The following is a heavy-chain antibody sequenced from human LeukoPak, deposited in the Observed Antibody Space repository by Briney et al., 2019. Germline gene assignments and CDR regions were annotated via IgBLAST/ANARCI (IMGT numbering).Heavy chain of an antibody. CDR3: TRELLSLHQGLDS. CDR2: VSSNVNKM. CDR1: GFTFSSHT. V-gene: IGHV3-21*06. J-gene: IGHJ5*01. D-gene: IGHD2/OR15-2a*01. Sequence: GGSLRLSCAASGFTFSSHTMNWVRQAPGKGLEWVACVSSNVNKMYYAESVRGRFTVSRDNAGNSLSLQMNSLRAEDTAVYYCTRELLSLHQGLDSWGQGTLVTVSS.